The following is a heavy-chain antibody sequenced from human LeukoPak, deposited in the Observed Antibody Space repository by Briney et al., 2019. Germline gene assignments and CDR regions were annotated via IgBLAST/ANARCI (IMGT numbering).Heavy chain of an antibody. CDR1: GFTFSSDW. D-gene: IGHD2-15*01. CDR3: VRDSLVVVAATHPFDY. Sequence: GGSLRLSCAVSGFTFSSDWMIWVRQAPGKGLEWVANINPDGSEKNYVDSVRGRFTISRDNAKNSLDLQMNSLRVEDTAVYYCVRDSLVVVAATHPFDYWGQGTLVTVSS. CDR2: INPDGSEK. J-gene: IGHJ4*02. V-gene: IGHV3-7*01.